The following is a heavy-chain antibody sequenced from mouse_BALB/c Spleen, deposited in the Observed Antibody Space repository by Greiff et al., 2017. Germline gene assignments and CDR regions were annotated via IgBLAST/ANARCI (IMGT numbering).Heavy chain of an antibody. J-gene: IGHJ2*01. D-gene: IGHD1-1*01. CDR1: GFTFSSYA. CDR2: ISSGGST. CDR3: ARGITTVVLYYFDY. Sequence: EVQVVESGGGLVKPGGSLKLSCAASGFTFSSYAMSWVRQTPEKRLEWVASISSGGSTYYPDSVKGRFTISRDNARNILYLQMSSLRSEDTAMYYCARGITTVVLYYFDYWGQGTTLTVSS. V-gene: IGHV5-6-5*01.